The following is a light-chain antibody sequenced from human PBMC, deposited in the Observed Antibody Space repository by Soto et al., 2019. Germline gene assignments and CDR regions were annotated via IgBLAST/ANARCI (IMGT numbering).Light chain of an antibody. CDR3: QQRSNWPQIT. CDR1: QSVSSY. V-gene: IGKV3-11*01. Sequence: EIVMTQSPATLSVSPGERATLSCRASQSVSSYLLWYQQKPGQTPRLLIYDASNRATGIPARFSGSGSGTDFALTISSLEPEDFAVYYCQQRSNWPQITFGQGTRLEIK. J-gene: IGKJ5*01. CDR2: DAS.